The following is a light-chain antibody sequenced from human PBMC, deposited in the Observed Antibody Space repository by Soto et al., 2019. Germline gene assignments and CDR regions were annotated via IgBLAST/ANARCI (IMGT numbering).Light chain of an antibody. J-gene: IGKJ1*01. V-gene: IGKV1-5*01. Sequence: IQLTQSPSTLPASVGDRVTLTCRASQSISNWLAWYQQKPGTAPKLLIYHASILETAVPSRFSGNGSGTEFTLTMSRLQPGDFATYDVQQYHSYSFGQGSRVEIK. CDR2: HAS. CDR1: QSISNW. CDR3: QQYHSYS.